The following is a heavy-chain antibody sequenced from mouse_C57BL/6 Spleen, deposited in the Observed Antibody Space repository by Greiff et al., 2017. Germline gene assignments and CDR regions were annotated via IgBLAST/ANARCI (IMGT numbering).Heavy chain of an antibody. D-gene: IGHD1-1*01. Sequence: EVQLQQSGPELVKPGASVKMSCKASGYTFTDYNMHWVKQSHGKSLEWIGYINPNNGGTSYNQKFKGKATLTVNKSSSTAYMELRSLTSEDSAVYYCAGWRITTVVGNFDVWGTGTTVTVSS. V-gene: IGHV1-22*01. J-gene: IGHJ1*03. CDR3: AGWRITTVVGNFDV. CDR2: INPNNGGT. CDR1: GYTFTDYN.